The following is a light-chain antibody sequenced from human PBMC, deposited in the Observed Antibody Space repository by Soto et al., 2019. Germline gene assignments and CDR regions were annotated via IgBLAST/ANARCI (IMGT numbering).Light chain of an antibody. CDR3: SSYTFSSTLVV. Sequence: QSALTQPASMSGSPGQSITISCTGTSIEVGGYNFVSWYQQHPGKAPRLMIFEVNNRPSGVSDRFSGSKSGNTASLTISGLQAEDEADYYCSSYTFSSTLVVFGGGTKLTVL. CDR1: SIEVGGYNF. V-gene: IGLV2-14*01. CDR2: EVN. J-gene: IGLJ3*02.